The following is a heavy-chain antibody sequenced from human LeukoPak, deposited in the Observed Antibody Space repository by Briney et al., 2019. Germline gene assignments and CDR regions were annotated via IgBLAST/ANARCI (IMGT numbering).Heavy chain of an antibody. Sequence: SETLSLTCSVSGGSISNYYWSWIRQPPGKGLEWIGYIYSSGSTNYSPSLKSRVTISVDTSKNQFSLKLSSVTAADTAVYYCARGPYSYDSSGAFDIWGQGTMVTVSS. D-gene: IGHD3-22*01. CDR2: IYSSGST. CDR3: ARGPYSYDSSGAFDI. V-gene: IGHV4-59*01. CDR1: GGSISNYY. J-gene: IGHJ3*02.